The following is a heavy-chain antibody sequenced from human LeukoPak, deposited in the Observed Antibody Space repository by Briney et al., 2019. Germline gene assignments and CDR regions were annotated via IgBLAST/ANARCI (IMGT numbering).Heavy chain of an antibody. V-gene: IGHV4-31*03. CDR2: VYYSGIT. CDR3: ARTPRPASVAAGNNWFDP. D-gene: IGHD2-15*01. Sequence: PSETLSLTCTVSGVSIRSGAYYWSWVRQHPGKGLEWIVYVYYSGITHYNPSLTSRFTISVDTSETQFSLKLSSVTVADTAVYFCARTPRPASVAAGNNWFDPWGQGTLVTVSS. J-gene: IGHJ5*02. CDR1: GVSIRSGAYY.